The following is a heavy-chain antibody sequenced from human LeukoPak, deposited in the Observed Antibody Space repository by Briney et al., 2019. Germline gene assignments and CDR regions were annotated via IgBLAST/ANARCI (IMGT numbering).Heavy chain of an antibody. V-gene: IGHV4-39*07. Sequence: PSETLSLTCTVSGGSISTSDYFWAWIRQPPGRGLEWIASISYTGNTFYNASFKSRATISRDTSKNQFSLKLTSLTAADTAVHYCARVRTGSQSDSWGQGTLVIVSS. D-gene: IGHD3-10*01. CDR3: ARVRTGSQSDS. J-gene: IGHJ5*01. CDR1: GGSISTSDYF. CDR2: ISYTGNT.